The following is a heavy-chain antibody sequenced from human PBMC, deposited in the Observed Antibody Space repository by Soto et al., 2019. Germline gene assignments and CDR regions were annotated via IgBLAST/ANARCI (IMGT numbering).Heavy chain of an antibody. D-gene: IGHD6-13*01. CDR2: VSISGTTI. Sequence: GGSLRLSCVASEFTFSSYEMDWVRQAPGKGLEWGSYVSISGTTIYYTDSVKGRFTISRDNAKKSLSLQMNSLRAEDTAVYYCVRFGGAAAGPGDYWGQGTLVTVSS. CDR1: EFTFSSYE. V-gene: IGHV3-48*03. J-gene: IGHJ4*02. CDR3: VRFGGAAAGPGDY.